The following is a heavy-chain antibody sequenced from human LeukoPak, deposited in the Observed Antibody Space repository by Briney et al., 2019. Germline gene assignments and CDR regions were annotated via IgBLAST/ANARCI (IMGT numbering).Heavy chain of an antibody. J-gene: IGHJ4*02. CDR2: ISSSSSYI. Sequence: GGSLRLSCAASGFTFSSYSMNWVRQASGKGLEWVSSISSSSSYIYYADSVKGRFTISRDNAKNSLYLQMNSLRAEDTAVYYCARDYYGSGSYDYWGQGTLVTVSS. CDR1: GFTFSSYS. D-gene: IGHD3-10*01. V-gene: IGHV3-21*01. CDR3: ARDYYGSGSYDY.